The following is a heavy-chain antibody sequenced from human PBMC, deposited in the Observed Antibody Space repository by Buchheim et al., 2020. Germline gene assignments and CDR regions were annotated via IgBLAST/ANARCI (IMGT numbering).Heavy chain of an antibody. CDR1: GYTLTSYF. Sequence: QVQLLQSGAEVRKPGTSVKVSCKASGYTLTSYFMHWVQQAPGQGLQWMGVINPSGGTTRYAQKFQGRVTLTRDRSTSTVYMELNYLRSEDTAVYYCARGLRGDGVEATPRDWFDPWGLGTL. V-gene: IGHV1-46*01. J-gene: IGHJ5*02. CDR2: INPSGGTT. CDR3: ARGLRGDGVEATPRDWFDP. D-gene: IGHD1-26*01.